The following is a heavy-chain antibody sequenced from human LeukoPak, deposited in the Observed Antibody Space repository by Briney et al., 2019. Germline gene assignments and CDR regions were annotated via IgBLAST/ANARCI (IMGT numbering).Heavy chain of an antibody. J-gene: IGHJ4*02. CDR1: GGSISSGGYY. V-gene: IGHV4-31*03. CDR2: IYYSGST. Sequence: PSETLSLTCTVSGGSISSGGYYWSWIRQHPGKGLEWVGYIYYSGSTYYNPSLKSRVTISVDTSKNQFSLKLSSVTAADTAVYYCARDPTYYYDSSGYSNWGQGTLVTVSS. D-gene: IGHD3-22*01. CDR3: ARDPTYYYDSSGYSN.